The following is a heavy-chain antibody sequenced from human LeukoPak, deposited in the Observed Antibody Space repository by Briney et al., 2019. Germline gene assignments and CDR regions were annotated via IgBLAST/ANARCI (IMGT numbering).Heavy chain of an antibody. CDR3: AKDGYYCSSTSCYLDN. CDR2: ISGSGSGT. J-gene: IGHJ4*02. V-gene: IGHV3-23*01. D-gene: IGHD2-2*01. CDR1: EFTFSNYG. Sequence: PGGTLRLSCAASEFTFSNYGMSWVRQAPGKGLEWVSAISGSGSGTYYADSVRGRFTISSDNSKNTLYLQMNSLRAEDTAVYYCAKDGYYCSSTSCYLDNWGQGTLVTVSS.